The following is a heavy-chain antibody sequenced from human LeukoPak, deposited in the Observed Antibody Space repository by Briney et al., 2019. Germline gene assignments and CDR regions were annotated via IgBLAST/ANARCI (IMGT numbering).Heavy chain of an antibody. Sequence: SETLSLSCTVSGGSISSYYWSWMRQPPGKGLEWIGHSSYSGSTKNNPSLKSRGTISVNPSKNQVSLKLSSVTAADTAVYYCARQPPSTAAAFDIWGQATMVTVSP. J-gene: IGHJ3*02. D-gene: IGHD2-2*01. V-gene: IGHV4-59*08. CDR1: GGSISSYY. CDR2: SSYSGST. CDR3: ARQPPSTAAAFDI.